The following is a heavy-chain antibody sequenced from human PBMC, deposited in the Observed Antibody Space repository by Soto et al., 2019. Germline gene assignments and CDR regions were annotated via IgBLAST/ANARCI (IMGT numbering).Heavy chain of an antibody. V-gene: IGHV3-23*01. Sequence: GGSLRLSCAASGFTFNNYAMTWVRQAPGEGLEWVAVITNDGGDTLHADSVKGRFTIFRDNSKNTLFLQMISLRPEDTAIYYCAKASGKRYQERRVFEFWGPGTRVAASS. CDR1: GFTFNNYA. CDR2: ITNDGGDT. D-gene: IGHD2-2*01. CDR3: AKASGKRYQERRVFEF. J-gene: IGHJ4*02.